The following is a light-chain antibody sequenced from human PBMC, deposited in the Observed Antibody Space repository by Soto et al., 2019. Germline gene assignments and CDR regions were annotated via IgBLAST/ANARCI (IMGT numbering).Light chain of an antibody. CDR2: SNN. V-gene: IGLV1-44*01. CDR3: AAWDDSLNGFYV. CDR1: SSNIGSNT. Sequence: QPVLTQPPSASGTPGQRVTISCSGSSSNIGSNTVNWYQQLPGTAPKLLIYSNNPRPSGVPDRFSGSKSSTSASLAISGLQSEDEADYYCAAWDDSLNGFYVFGTGTKVTVL. J-gene: IGLJ1*01.